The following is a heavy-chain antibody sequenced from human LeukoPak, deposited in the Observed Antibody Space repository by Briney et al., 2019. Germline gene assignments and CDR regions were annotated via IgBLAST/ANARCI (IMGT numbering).Heavy chain of an antibody. V-gene: IGHV3-23*01. CDR1: GFTFSSYA. Sequence: QPGASLRLSCAASGFTFSSYAMSWVRQAPRKGLEWVSAISGSGGSTYYADSVKGRFTISRDNSKNTLYLQMNSLRAEDTAVYYCAKDLFDRVVGATPPDYWGQGTLVTVSS. CDR2: ISGSGGST. J-gene: IGHJ4*02. D-gene: IGHD1-26*01. CDR3: AKDLFDRVVGATPPDY.